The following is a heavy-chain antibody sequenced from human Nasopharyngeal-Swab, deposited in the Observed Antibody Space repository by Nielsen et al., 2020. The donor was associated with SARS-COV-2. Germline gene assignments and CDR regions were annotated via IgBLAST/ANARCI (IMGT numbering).Heavy chain of an antibody. CDR1: GGTFSSYA. V-gene: IGHV1-69*06. CDR2: IIPMFGTA. Sequence: SVKVSCKASGGTFSSYAFSWVRQAPGQGLEWMGGIIPMFGTANHAQNFQDRVTITADKSRSTVYMELSSLRSEDTAVYYCARWAGSANTQFWSCPFDYWGQGTLVTVSS. CDR3: ARWAGSANTQFWSCPFDY. J-gene: IGHJ4*02. D-gene: IGHD3-3*01.